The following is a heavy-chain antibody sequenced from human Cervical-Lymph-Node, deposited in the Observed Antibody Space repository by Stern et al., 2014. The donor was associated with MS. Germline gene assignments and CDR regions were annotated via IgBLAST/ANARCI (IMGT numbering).Heavy chain of an antibody. D-gene: IGHD6-19*01. CDR2: ISAYNGNT. Sequence: QMQLVQSGAEVKKPGASVKVSCKASGYTFTSYGISWVRQAPGQGLEWMGWISAYNGNTNYAQKLQGRVTMTTDTSTSTAYMELRSLRSDDTAVYYCARDSPRVGSGWHRPIDYWGQGTLVTVSS. V-gene: IGHV1-18*04. J-gene: IGHJ4*02. CDR1: GYTFTSYG. CDR3: ARDSPRVGSGWHRPIDY.